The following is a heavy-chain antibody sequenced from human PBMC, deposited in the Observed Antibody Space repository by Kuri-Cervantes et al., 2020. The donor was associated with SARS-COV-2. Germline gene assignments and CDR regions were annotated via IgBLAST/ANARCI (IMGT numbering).Heavy chain of an antibody. CDR2: ISYDGSNK. J-gene: IGHJ4*02. V-gene: IGHV3-30-3*01. CDR3: ARGSKTTVVTPVS. CDR1: GFTFISYA. D-gene: IGHD4-23*01. Sequence: GESLKISCAASGFTFISYAMHWVRQAPGKGLEWVAVISYDGSNKYFAESVKGRFTISRDNSKNTLYLQMNSLRAEDTAVYYCARGSKTTVVTPVSWGQGTLVTVSS.